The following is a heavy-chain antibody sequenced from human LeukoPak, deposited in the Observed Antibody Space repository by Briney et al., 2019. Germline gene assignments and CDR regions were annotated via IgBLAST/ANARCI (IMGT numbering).Heavy chain of an antibody. D-gene: IGHD3-10*01. Sequence: GASVKVSCKASGYTFTSYDINWVRQATGQGLEWMGWMNPNSGNTGYAQKFQGRVTITRNTSISTAYMELSSLRSEDTAVYYCARGLAQVLLWLGEVTGGWFDPGGQGTLVTVSS. CDR2: MNPNSGNT. CDR3: ARGLAQVLLWLGEVTGGWFDP. CDR1: GYTFTSYD. J-gene: IGHJ5*02. V-gene: IGHV1-8*03.